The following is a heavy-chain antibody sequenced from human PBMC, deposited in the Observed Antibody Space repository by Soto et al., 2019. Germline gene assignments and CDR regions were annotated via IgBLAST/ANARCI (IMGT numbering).Heavy chain of an antibody. V-gene: IGHV3-7*01. J-gene: IGHJ2*01. Sequence: GGSLRLSCVASGITFSRGLMSWFRQAPGKGLEWVASISQDGTDTDYVDSVKGRFAISRDNPKNSLYLQMNSLRADDTAVYYCARDPLSYGDYAQTYWYFDLWGRGTRVTVSS. D-gene: IGHD4-17*01. CDR1: GITFSRGL. CDR3: ARDPLSYGDYAQTYWYFDL. CDR2: ISQDGTDT.